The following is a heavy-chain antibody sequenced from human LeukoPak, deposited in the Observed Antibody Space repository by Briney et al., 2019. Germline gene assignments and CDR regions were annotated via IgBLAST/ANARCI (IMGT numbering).Heavy chain of an antibody. CDR1: GFTFSTYT. Sequence: GGSLRLSCAASGFTFSTYTMNWVRQAPGKGLEWVSSISRSSDYFYYADSVKGRFTISRDNAKNSLHLQMNNLRAEDTAVYYCARDYMVIDLDFWGQGTLVTVSS. D-gene: IGHD2-21*01. J-gene: IGHJ4*02. CDR3: ARDYMVIDLDF. V-gene: IGHV3-21*01. CDR2: ISRSSDYF.